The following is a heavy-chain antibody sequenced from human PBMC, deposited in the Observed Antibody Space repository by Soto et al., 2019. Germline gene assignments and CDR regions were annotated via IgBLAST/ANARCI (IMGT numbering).Heavy chain of an antibody. CDR3: ARSGGSFNLDF. D-gene: IGHD1-26*01. J-gene: IGHJ4*02. Sequence: PSETLSLTCTVSGGSITGYHWSWIRQPAGEGLEWTGRIYSSGSTKYNPSLKSRVTMSVDTSKNQFSLNLISVTAADTAVYYCARSGGSFNLDFWGLGTLVTVS. CDR2: IYSSGST. V-gene: IGHV4-4*07. CDR1: GGSITGYH.